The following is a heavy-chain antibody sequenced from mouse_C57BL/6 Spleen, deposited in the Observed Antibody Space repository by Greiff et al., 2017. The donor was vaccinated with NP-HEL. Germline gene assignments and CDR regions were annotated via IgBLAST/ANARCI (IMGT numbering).Heavy chain of an antibody. CDR3: ASSGGSNGVFDY. CDR1: GYTFTSYW. Sequence: QVQLKQPGAELVKPGASVKLSCKASGYTFTSYWMHWVKQRPGQGLEWIGMIHPNSGSTNYHEKFKSKATLTVDKSSSTAYMQLSSLTSEDSAVDYCASSGGSNGVFDYWGQGTTLTVSS. CDR2: IHPNSGST. D-gene: IGHD2-5*01. V-gene: IGHV1-64*01. J-gene: IGHJ2*01.